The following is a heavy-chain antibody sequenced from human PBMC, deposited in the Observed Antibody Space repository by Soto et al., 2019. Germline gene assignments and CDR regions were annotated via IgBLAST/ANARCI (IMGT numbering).Heavy chain of an antibody. J-gene: IGHJ4*02. CDR2: IYWDDDK. CDR3: AHSPYFGEELDY. D-gene: IGHD4-17*01. Sequence: QITLKESGPTLVKPTQTLTLTCTFSGFSLTTSGVGVGWIRQPPGKALEWLALIYWDDDKRYSPSLKTRLTITKDTSKNQVDLIMTNMDPVDTATYYCAHSPYFGEELDYWGQGTLVTVSS. CDR1: GFSLTTSGVG. V-gene: IGHV2-5*02.